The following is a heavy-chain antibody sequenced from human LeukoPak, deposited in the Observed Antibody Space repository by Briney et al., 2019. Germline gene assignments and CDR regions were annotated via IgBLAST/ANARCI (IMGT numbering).Heavy chain of an antibody. CDR3: ARPYYYDSSGYSPYGMDV. V-gene: IGHV3-33*01. J-gene: IGHJ6*02. Sequence: PGRSLRLSCAASGLTFRSYGMYWVRQAPGKGLEWVAVIWYDGSNKYYADSVKGRFTISRDNSKNTLFLQMNSLRAEDTAVYYCARPYYYDSSGYSPYGMDVWGQGTTVTVSS. CDR2: IWYDGSNK. D-gene: IGHD3-22*01. CDR1: GLTFRSYG.